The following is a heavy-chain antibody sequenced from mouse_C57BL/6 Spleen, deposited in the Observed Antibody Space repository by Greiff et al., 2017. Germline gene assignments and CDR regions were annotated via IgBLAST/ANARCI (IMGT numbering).Heavy chain of an antibody. Sequence: EVKVEESGGGLVKPGGSLKLSCAASGFTFSDYGMHWVRQAPEKGLEWVAYISSGSSTIYYADTVKGRFTISRDNAKNTLFLQMTSLRSEDTAMYYCARLQLGQRGYYFDYWGQGTTLTVSS. J-gene: IGHJ2*01. V-gene: IGHV5-17*01. D-gene: IGHD4-1*02. CDR2: ISSGSSTI. CDR1: GFTFSDYG. CDR3: ARLQLGQRGYYFDY.